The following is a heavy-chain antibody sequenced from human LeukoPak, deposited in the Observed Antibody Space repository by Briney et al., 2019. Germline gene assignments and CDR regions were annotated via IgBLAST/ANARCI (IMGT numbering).Heavy chain of an antibody. V-gene: IGHV4-39*01. D-gene: IGHD1-26*01. CDR3: ARGRPYSGGYHLDY. CDR2: IYYSGST. J-gene: IGHJ4*02. Sequence: PSETLSLTCTVSGDSTSSDRYYGGWVRQPPGKGLEWIGNIYYSGSTYYNPSLKSRVTMSVDTSKNQFFLKLNSVTAADTAMYYCARGRPYSGGYHLDYWGQGTLVTVSA. CDR1: GDSTSSDRYY.